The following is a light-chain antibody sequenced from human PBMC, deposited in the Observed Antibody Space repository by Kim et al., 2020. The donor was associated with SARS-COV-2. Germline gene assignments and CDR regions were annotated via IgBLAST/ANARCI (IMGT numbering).Light chain of an antibody. J-gene: IGLJ2*01. V-gene: IGLV3-19*01. CDR2: GKD. CDR3: NSRDSNDYVV. CDR1: SLRRYY. Sequence: VAWGQTVRITCQGDSLRRYYATWYQQKPGQAPKVVIYGKDNRPSGVPDRFSGSRSGNTAYLTITGTQAGDEADYYCNSRDSNDYVVFGGGTQLTVL.